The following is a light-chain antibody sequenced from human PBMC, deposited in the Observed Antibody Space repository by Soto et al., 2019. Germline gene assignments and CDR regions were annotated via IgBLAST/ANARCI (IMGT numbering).Light chain of an antibody. V-gene: IGLV2-8*01. Sequence: QSVLTQPPSASGSPGQSVTISCTGTISDVGGYNNVCWYQQHPGKATKLLIYEVSKRPSGVADRSSGSTSGTAASLTVSGIQDEDEADYCSSSYADSNPVVFGTGTKLTVL. CDR3: SSYADSNPVV. CDR1: ISDVGGYNN. J-gene: IGLJ1*01. CDR2: EVS.